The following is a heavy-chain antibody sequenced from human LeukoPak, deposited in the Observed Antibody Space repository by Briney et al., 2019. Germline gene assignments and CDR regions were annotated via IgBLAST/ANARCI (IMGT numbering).Heavy chain of an antibody. Sequence: GSLTLSCAASGFTVSDNYMSWVRQAPGKGLEWVADIYSGGTTYYANSLKGRFTISRDTSKNTLYLQMSSLRAEDTAVYYCAREGIAVAGTSHWGQGTLVTVSS. CDR1: GFTVSDNY. D-gene: IGHD6-19*01. CDR2: IYSGGTT. J-gene: IGHJ4*02. CDR3: AREGIAVAGTSH. V-gene: IGHV3-53*01.